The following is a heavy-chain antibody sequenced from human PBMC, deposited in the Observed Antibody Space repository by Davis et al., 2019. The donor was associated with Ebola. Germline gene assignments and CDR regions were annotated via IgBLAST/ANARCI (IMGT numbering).Heavy chain of an antibody. D-gene: IGHD3-22*01. V-gene: IGHV1-69*13. CDR2: IIPIFGTA. Sequence: SVKVSCKASGGTFSSYAISWVRQAPGQGLEWMGGIIPIFGTANYAQRFQGRVTITADESRITAYLELSSLRSEDTAVYYCAKDRYYDNSPLYFESESWGQGTLVTVSS. J-gene: IGHJ4*02. CDR3: AKDRYYDNSPLYFESES. CDR1: GGTFSSYA.